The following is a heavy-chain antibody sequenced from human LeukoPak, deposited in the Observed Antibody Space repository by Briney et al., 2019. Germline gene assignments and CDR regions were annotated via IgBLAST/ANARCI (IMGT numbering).Heavy chain of an antibody. CDR2: ISSSSSYI. D-gene: IGHD3-22*01. CDR1: GFTFSSYS. CDR3: ARIADYYDSSGYYGGFDY. V-gene: IGHV3-21*01. J-gene: IGHJ4*02. Sequence: PGGSLRLSCAASGFTFSSYSMNWVRQAPGKGLEWVSSISSSSSYIYYADSVKGRFTISRDNAKNSLYLQMNSLRAEDTAVYYCARIADYYDSSGYYGGFDYWGQGTLVTVSS.